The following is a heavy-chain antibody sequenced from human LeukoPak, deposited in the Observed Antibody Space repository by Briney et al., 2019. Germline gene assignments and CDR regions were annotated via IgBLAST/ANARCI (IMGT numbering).Heavy chain of an antibody. Sequence: SETLSLTCAVSGGSISSSNWWSWVRQPPGKWLEWIGEIYHSGSTNYNPSLKSRVTISVDKSKNQFSLKLSSVTAADTAVYYCAREERESAVTTHNWFDPWGQGTLVTVSS. CDR3: AREERESAVTTHNWFDP. V-gene: IGHV4-4*02. D-gene: IGHD4-17*01. J-gene: IGHJ5*02. CDR1: GGSISSSNW. CDR2: IYHSGST.